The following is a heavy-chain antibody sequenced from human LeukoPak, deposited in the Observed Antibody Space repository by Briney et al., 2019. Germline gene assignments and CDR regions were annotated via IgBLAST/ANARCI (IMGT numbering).Heavy chain of an antibody. CDR2: ISGSGLNT. V-gene: IGHV3-23*01. D-gene: IGHD4-17*01. J-gene: IGHJ4*02. CDR1: GFTVSSNY. Sequence: GGSLRLSCAASGFTVSSNYMSWVRQAPGEGLEWVSSISGSGLNTYYADSVKGRFTISRDKSKNTLYMQMNSLRAEDTAVYYCAKGVTPVISLQFFDYWGQGTLITVSS. CDR3: AKGVTPVISLQFFDY.